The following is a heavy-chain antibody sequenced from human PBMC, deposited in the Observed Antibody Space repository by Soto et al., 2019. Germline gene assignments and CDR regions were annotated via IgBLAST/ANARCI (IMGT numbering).Heavy chain of an antibody. CDR2: IYYSGST. CDR3: ARDRKIGYDSSGYSTPRGAYYYYGMDV. Sequence: SETLSLTCTVSGGSISSGGYYWSWIRQHPGKGLEWIGYIYYSGSTYYSPSLKSRVTISVDTSKNQFSLKLSSVTAADTAVYYCARDRKIGYDSSGYSTPRGAYYYYGMDVWGQGTTVTVSS. V-gene: IGHV4-31*03. D-gene: IGHD3-22*01. J-gene: IGHJ6*02. CDR1: GGSISSGGYY.